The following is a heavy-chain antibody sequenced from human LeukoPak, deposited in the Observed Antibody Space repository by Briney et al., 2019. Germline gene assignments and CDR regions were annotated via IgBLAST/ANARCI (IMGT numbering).Heavy chain of an antibody. CDR1: RFTFDDYG. V-gene: IGHV3-20*04. J-gene: IGHJ4*02. CDR2: TNWNGGST. D-gene: IGHD3-22*01. Sequence: GGSLRLSCVASRFTFDDYGMGWVRQVPGKGLEWVSGTNWNGGSTGYADSVKGRFTISRDNAKNSLYLQMNSLRAEDTAFYYCARGTEVYYDSSSYYSYWGQGTLVTVSS. CDR3: ARGTEVYYDSSSYYSY.